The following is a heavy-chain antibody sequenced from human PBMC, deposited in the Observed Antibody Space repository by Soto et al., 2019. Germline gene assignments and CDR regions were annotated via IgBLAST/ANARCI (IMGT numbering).Heavy chain of an antibody. J-gene: IGHJ6*02. CDR2: IYYSGST. CDR3: ARVVRGLCSSTSCYSGGMDV. CDR1: GGSISSYY. D-gene: IGHD2-2*01. Sequence: SETLSLTCTVSGGSISSYYWSWIRQPPGKGLEWIGYIYYSGSTNYNPSLKSRVTISVDTSKNQFSLKLSSVTAADTAVYYCARVVRGLCSSTSCYSGGMDVWGQGTTVTVSS. V-gene: IGHV4-59*01.